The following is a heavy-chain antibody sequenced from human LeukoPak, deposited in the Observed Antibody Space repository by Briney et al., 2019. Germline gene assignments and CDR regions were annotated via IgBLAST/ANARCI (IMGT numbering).Heavy chain of an antibody. J-gene: IGHJ5*02. CDR2: IYTSGST. CDR1: GGSISSYY. V-gene: IGHV4-4*09. CDR3: ARRGSGSWFDP. D-gene: IGHD5-12*01. Sequence: SETLSLTCAVSGGSISSYYWSWIRQPPGKGLEWIGYIYTSGSTNYNPSLKSRVTISVDTSKNQFSLKLSSVTAADTAVYYCARRGSGSWFDPWGQGTLVTVSS.